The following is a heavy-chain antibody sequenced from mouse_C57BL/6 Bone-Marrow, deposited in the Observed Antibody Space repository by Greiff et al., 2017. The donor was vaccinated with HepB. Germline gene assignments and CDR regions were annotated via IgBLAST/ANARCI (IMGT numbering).Heavy chain of an antibody. J-gene: IGHJ1*03. V-gene: IGHV1-59*01. D-gene: IGHD1-1*01. CDR3: ARGGLLRYRYFDV. CDR2: IDPSDSYT. Sequence: QVQLQQPGAELVRPGPSVKLSCKASGYTFTSYWMHWVKQRPGQGLEWIGVIDPSDSYTNYNQKFKGKATLTVDTSSSTAYMQLSSLTSEDSAVYYCARGGLLRYRYFDVWGTGTTVTVSS. CDR1: GYTFTSYW.